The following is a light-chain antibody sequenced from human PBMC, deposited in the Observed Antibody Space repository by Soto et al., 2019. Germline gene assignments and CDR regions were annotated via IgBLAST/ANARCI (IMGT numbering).Light chain of an antibody. Sequence: QSALTQPASVSGSPGQSITISCTGTSSDVGSYNLVSWYQQHPGKAPKLMIYEGSKRPSGVSNRFSGSKSGNTASLTISGLQAEDEADYYCCSYAGSSTFAYVFGGGTKLTVL. CDR3: CSYAGSSTFAYV. CDR1: SSDVGSYNL. J-gene: IGLJ1*01. V-gene: IGLV2-23*03. CDR2: EGS.